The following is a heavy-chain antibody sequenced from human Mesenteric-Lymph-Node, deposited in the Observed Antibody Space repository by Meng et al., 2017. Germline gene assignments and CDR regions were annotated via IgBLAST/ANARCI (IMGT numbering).Heavy chain of an antibody. CDR2: INPSGGST. CDR1: GYTFTSYY. Sequence: ASVKVSCKASGYTFTSYYMHWVRQAPGQGLEWMGIINPSGGSTSYAQKFQGRVTMTRDTSTSTVYMDLSSLRSEDTAMYYCATAACGGACSLYDYYYYGMDVWGQGTTVSVSS. V-gene: IGHV1-46*01. J-gene: IGHJ6*02. D-gene: IGHD2-21*02. CDR3: ATAACGGACSLYDYYYYGMDV.